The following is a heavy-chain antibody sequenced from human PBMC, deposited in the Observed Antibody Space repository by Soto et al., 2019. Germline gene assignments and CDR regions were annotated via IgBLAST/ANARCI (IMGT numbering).Heavy chain of an antibody. CDR2: IYWDDDK. CDR1: AFSLSTSGVG. J-gene: IGHJ4*02. V-gene: IGHV2-5*02. Sequence: QITLKESGPTLVKPTQTLTLTCTFSAFSLSTSGVGVGWIRQPPGKALEWLTFIYWDDDKRYSPSLKSRLTITKDTSKNQVVLTMTNMDPVYTATYYWARLVAAGITYYFDSWGQGTLVTVSS. CDR3: ARLVAAGITYYFDS. D-gene: IGHD2-21*01.